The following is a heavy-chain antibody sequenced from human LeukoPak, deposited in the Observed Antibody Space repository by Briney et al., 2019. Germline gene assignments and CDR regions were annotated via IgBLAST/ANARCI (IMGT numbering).Heavy chain of an antibody. CDR1: GFTFSSYS. J-gene: IGHJ4*02. CDR3: ARRYCSGGSCYDGPPDY. Sequence: GGSLRLSCAASGFTFSSYSMNWVRQAPGKGLEWVSSISSSSSYIYYADSVKGRFTNSRDNAKNSLYLQMNSLRAEDTAVYYCARRYCSGGSCYDGPPDYWGQGTLVTVSS. V-gene: IGHV3-21*01. D-gene: IGHD2-15*01. CDR2: ISSSSSYI.